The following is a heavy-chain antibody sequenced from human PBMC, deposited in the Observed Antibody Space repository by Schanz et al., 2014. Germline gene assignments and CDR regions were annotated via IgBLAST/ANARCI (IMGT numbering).Heavy chain of an antibody. CDR1: GYTFTDYY. J-gene: IGHJ3*02. CDR3: ARDYYDILTGYPYDTFDI. Sequence: QVQLVQSGPAVKKPGASVKISCKASGYTFTDYYMYWVRQAPGQGLEWIGRINPNSGGTNYAQKFQGRVTMTRDTSISTAYMELRRLRSDDTAVYYCARDYYDILTGYPYDTFDIWGQGTMVTVSS. CDR2: INPNSGGT. V-gene: IGHV1-2*02. D-gene: IGHD3-9*01.